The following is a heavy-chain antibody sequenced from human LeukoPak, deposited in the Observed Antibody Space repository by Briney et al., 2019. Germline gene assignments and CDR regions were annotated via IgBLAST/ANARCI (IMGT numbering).Heavy chain of an antibody. CDR3: ARDRYSYGRFFDY. Sequence: GGSLRLSCAASGFTFSSYAMHGVRQAPGKGLEWVAVISHDGSNKYYADSVKGRFTISRDNSKNTLYLQMNSLRAEDTAVYYCARDRYSYGRFFDYWGQGTLVTVSS. CDR2: ISHDGSNK. D-gene: IGHD5-18*01. J-gene: IGHJ4*02. V-gene: IGHV3-30*04. CDR1: GFTFSSYA.